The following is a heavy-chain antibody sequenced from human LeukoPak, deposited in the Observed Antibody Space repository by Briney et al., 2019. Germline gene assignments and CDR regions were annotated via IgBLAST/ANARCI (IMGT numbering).Heavy chain of an antibody. CDR1: GGTFSSYA. J-gene: IGHJ3*02. D-gene: IGHD1-14*01. V-gene: IGHV1-69*13. CDR3: ATDMDEGGTDAFDI. CDR2: IIPILGTA. Sequence: ASVKVSCKASGGTFSSYAISWVRQAPGQGLEWMGGIIPILGTANYAQKFQGRVTITADESTSTAYMELSSLRSEDTAVYYCATDMDEGGTDAFDIWGQGTMVTVSS.